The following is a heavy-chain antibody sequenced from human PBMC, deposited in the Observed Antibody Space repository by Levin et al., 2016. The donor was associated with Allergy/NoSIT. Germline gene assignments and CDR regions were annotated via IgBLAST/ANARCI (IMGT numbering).Heavy chain of an antibody. J-gene: IGHJ6*02. Sequence: SGPTLVKPTETLTLTCTVSGFSLSDARMGVSWIRQPPGKALEWLAHIFSNDEKSYSTSLRNRLAISRDTSKSQVVLTMTNMDPVDTATYYCARCPHSSGRYVNFYFGMDVWGQGTTVTVSS. CDR2: IFSNDEK. V-gene: IGHV2-26*01. CDR1: GFSLSDARMG. D-gene: IGHD6-13*01. CDR3: ARCPHSSGRYVNFYFGMDV.